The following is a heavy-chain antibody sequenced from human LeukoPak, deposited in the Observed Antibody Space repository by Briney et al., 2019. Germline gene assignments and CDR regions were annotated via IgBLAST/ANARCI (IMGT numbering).Heavy chain of an antibody. J-gene: IGHJ4*02. CDR1: GYSLTELS. V-gene: IGHV1-2*02. CDR3: ARVDPTNIAVHY. CDR2: INPNSGGT. D-gene: IGHD2-15*01. Sequence: ASVKVSCKVFGYSLTELSMHWVRQAPGQGLEWMGRINPNSGGTNCGQKFQGRVTMSRDTSISTAYMELSSLTSDDTAVYYCARVDPTNIAVHYWGQGTLVTVSS.